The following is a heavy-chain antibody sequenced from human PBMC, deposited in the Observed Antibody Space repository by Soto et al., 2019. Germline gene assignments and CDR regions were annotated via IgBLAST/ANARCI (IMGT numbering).Heavy chain of an antibody. Sequence: SDTLSLTCAVYGGSFSGDYWSWIRQPPGKGLEWIGEINHSGSTNYNPSLKSRVTISVDTSKNQFSLKLSSVTAADTAVYYCARESNGFLEWLLPRSATSYYMDAWGKGTTVTVSS. J-gene: IGHJ6*03. CDR2: INHSGST. CDR1: GGSFSGDY. D-gene: IGHD3-3*01. CDR3: ARESNGFLEWLLPRSATSYYMDA. V-gene: IGHV4-34*01.